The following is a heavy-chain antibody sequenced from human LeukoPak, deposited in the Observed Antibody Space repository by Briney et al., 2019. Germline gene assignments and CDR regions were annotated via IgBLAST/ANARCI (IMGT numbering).Heavy chain of an antibody. CDR3: SRGSGWLSVY. CDR1: GFTFGDYL. CDR2: ISGGTT. D-gene: IGHD6-19*01. Sequence: GGSLKLSCTASGFTFGDYLMSWFRQAPGKGLEWIGFISGGTTEYAASVKGRFTISRDDSTSIAYLQMYSLTTEDTAVYYCSRGSGWLSVYWGQGTLVTVSS. J-gene: IGHJ4*02. V-gene: IGHV3-49*03.